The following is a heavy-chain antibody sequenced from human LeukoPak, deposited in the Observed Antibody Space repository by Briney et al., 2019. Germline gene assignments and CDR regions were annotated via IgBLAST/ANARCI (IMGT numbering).Heavy chain of an antibody. V-gene: IGHV4-38-2*01. Sequence: PSETLSLTCAVSGYSISSGYYWGWIRQPPGKGLEWIGSVYPSGSTYHNPSLKSRVTISADTSKNQFSLKLSSVTAADTAVYYCASFVGAATTSHIDYWGQGTLVTVSS. CDR1: GYSISSGYY. D-gene: IGHD1-26*01. CDR2: VYPSGST. J-gene: IGHJ4*02. CDR3: ASFVGAATTSHIDY.